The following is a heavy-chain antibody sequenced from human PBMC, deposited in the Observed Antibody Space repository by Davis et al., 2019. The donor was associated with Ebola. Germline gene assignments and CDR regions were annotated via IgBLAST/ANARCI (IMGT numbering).Heavy chain of an antibody. V-gene: IGHV3-48*02. D-gene: IGHD6-13*01. CDR2: ISSGSSTI. Sequence: GESLKISCAASGFIFSSYSMNWVRQAPGKGLEWVSYISSGSSTIYYADSVKGRFTISRDNARNSLYLQMNSLRDEDTAVYYCARDPDSSSGTSGDNWGQGTLVTVSS. CDR1: GFIFSSYS. J-gene: IGHJ4*02. CDR3: ARDPDSSSGTSGDN.